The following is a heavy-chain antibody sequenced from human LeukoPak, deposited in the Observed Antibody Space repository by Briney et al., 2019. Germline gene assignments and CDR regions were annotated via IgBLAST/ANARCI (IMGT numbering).Heavy chain of an antibody. CDR2: ISASGHSM. CDR1: GLTFSDFY. Sequence: GGSLRLSCAASGLTFSDFYMFWIRQPPGKGLEWISYISASGHSMYYGDSVKGRFTISRHNAKNSLYLQMNSPRAEHTAVYYCARDGMGSYDQWGEGTLVSVSS. J-gene: IGHJ4*02. V-gene: IGHV3-11*01. CDR3: ARDGMGSYDQ. D-gene: IGHD3-10*01.